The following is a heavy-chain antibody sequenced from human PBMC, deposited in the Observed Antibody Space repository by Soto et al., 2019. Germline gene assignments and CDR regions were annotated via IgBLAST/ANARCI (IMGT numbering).Heavy chain of an antibody. D-gene: IGHD3-10*01. V-gene: IGHV4-31*03. CDR2: IYYSGST. CDR1: GGSISSGDYY. CDR3: ARTSISMSRGVIIDY. J-gene: IGHJ4*02. Sequence: QVQLQESGPGLVKPSQTLSLTCTVSGGSISSGDYYWSWIRQHPGKGLEWLGYIYYSGSTYYNPSLMSRITITVNTSKSQFPQKLTSVTAADTAVYHCARTSISMSRGVIIDYWGQGTLVTVSS.